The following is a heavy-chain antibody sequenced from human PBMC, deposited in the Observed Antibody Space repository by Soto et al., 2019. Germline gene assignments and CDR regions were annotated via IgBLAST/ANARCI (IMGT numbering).Heavy chain of an antibody. CDR2: IYYSGST. J-gene: IGHJ4*02. CDR3: ARLDYIAARPFITF. V-gene: IGHV4-59*01. CDR1: GGSINSYY. D-gene: IGHD6-6*01. Sequence: PSETLSLTCTVSGGSINSYYWSWIRQPPGKGLEWIGFIYYSGSTNYNPSLKSRVTISVDTSKNQFSLKLSSVTAADTAVYYCARLDYIAARPFITFWGQGTLVTVSS.